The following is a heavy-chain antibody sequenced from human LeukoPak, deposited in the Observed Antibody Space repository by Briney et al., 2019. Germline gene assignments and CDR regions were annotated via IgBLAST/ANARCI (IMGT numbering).Heavy chain of an antibody. J-gene: IGHJ4*02. CDR1: GYTFTSYG. CDR2: IIPIFGTA. V-gene: IGHV1-69*13. CDR3: ASWGTRGGNLDSYFDY. Sequence: SVKVSCKASGYTFTSYGISWVRQAPGQGLEWMGGIIPIFGTANYAQKFQGRVTITADESTSTAYMELSSLRSEDTAVYYCASWGTRGGNLDSYFDYWGQGTLVTVSS. D-gene: IGHD4-23*01.